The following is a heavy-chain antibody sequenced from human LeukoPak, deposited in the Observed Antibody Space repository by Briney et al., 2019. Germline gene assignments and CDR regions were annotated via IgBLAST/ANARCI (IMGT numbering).Heavy chain of an antibody. CDR1: GFPFSIHG. Sequence: GGSLRLSCGVSGFPFSIHGINWVHQAPGKGLEWVSGISPGGGPTYYADSVKGRFTISRDDSKNTLYLQMNNLRAEDTAVYYCAKDGAWLRFDDWGQGILVTVSS. CDR3: AKDGAWLRFDD. CDR2: ISPGGGPT. V-gene: IGHV3-23*01. D-gene: IGHD5-12*01. J-gene: IGHJ4*02.